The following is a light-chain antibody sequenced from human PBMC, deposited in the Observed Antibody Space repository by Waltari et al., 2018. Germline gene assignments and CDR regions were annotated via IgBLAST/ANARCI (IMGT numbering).Light chain of an antibody. J-gene: IGKJ4*01. CDR1: QSVGTY. V-gene: IGKV3-11*01. CDR2: DAS. Sequence: VLTQSPAILSFSPGERATLSCRASQSVGTYLAWYQQRPGQSPRLLIYDASYRATGIPARFSGSGSETDFTLTISSLQPEEFAVDYCQQRRNWPLTFGGGTRVQI. CDR3: QQRRNWPLT.